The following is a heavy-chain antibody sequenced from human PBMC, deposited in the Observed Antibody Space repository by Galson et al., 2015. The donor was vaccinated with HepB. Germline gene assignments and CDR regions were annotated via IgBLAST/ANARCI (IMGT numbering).Heavy chain of an antibody. Sequence: SVKVSCKASGYTSTNYDVTWVRQVPGQGLEWMGRISAYNDDAQYAESFQGRVTMTTDTSTNTTYMFLRSLRSGDTAMFYCARIEGGSRYFQHWGQGTLVTVSS. CDR3: ARIEGGSRYFQH. V-gene: IGHV1-18*01. CDR1: GYTSTNYD. CDR2: ISAYNDDA. D-gene: IGHD5/OR15-5a*01. J-gene: IGHJ1*01.